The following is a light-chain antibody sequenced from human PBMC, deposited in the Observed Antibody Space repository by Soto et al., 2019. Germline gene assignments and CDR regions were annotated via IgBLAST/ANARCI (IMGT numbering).Light chain of an antibody. CDR2: GTS. J-gene: IGKJ1*01. V-gene: IGKV3-20*01. Sequence: ENVLTQSPDTLSVYPGEGATLSCRASQSVTTGYLAWYQQKPGQAPRLLIYGTSSRATGVPDRFRASGSATDLTLTITRLEPEDFAVYYCQQFGDSLWTFGQGTRVEIK. CDR3: QQFGDSLWT. CDR1: QSVTTGY.